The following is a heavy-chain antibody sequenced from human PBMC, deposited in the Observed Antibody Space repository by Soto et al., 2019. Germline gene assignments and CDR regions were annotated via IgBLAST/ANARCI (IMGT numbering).Heavy chain of an antibody. J-gene: IGHJ4*02. CDR2: ISYDGSNK. D-gene: IGHD6-13*01. CDR1: GFTFSRYG. V-gene: IGHV3-30*18. Sequence: LRLSCAASGFTFSRYGMHWVRQAPGKGLEWVAVISYDGSNKYYADSVKGRFTISRDNSKNTLYLQMNSLRAEDTAVYYCAKAGIAAAGTGGVYWGQGTLVTVSS. CDR3: AKAGIAAAGTGGVY.